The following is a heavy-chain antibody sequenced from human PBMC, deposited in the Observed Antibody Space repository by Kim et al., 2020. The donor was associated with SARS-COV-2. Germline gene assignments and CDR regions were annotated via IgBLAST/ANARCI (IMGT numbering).Heavy chain of an antibody. CDR2: MNPYSGNT. CDR3: ARGDRYCSSSSCYNY. J-gene: IGHJ4*02. Sequence: ASVKVSCKASGYTFTDYDINLVRQATGQGPEWMGWMNPYSGNTGYAQKFQGRVTMTRDTTMNTAYLDLSGLRSDDRAVYYCARGDRYCSSSSCYNYWGQGTLVTVSS. CDR1: GYTFTDYD. D-gene: IGHD2-2*02. V-gene: IGHV1-8*01.